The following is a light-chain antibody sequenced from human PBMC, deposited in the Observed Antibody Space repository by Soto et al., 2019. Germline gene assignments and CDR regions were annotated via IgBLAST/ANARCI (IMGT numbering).Light chain of an antibody. CDR2: HAS. J-gene: IGKJ1*01. CDR1: QSVSDK. Sequence: EIVMTQSPATVSVSPGERATLSCRASQSVSDKLAWYQQTPGQAPRLLIYHASARATGIPARFSGSGSGTEFTLTISGLQSEDFAVYYCQQYNNWPPWTFGQGTKVDIK. V-gene: IGKV3-15*01. CDR3: QQYNNWPPWT.